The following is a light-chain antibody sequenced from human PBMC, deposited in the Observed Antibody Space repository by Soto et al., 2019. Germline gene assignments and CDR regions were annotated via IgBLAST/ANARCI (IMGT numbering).Light chain of an antibody. Sequence: QSVLSHPPSASWSPGHSVSISCTGTSSDVGGYNYVSWYQQHPGKAPKLMIYEVNKRPSGVPDRFSGSKSGNTASLTVSGLQADDEADYYCSSYAGRRNVFGTGTKVTVL. CDR3: SSYAGRRNV. CDR2: EVN. V-gene: IGLV2-8*01. J-gene: IGLJ1*01. CDR1: SSDVGGYNY.